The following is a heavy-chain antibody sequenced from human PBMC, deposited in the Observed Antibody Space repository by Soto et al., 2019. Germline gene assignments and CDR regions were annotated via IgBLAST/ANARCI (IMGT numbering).Heavy chain of an antibody. D-gene: IGHD2-21*02. J-gene: IGHJ3*02. CDR2: IYHSGST. V-gene: IGHV4-4*02. CDR1: GGSISSSSL. CDR3: ARTRLLYCGGDCYLGGDDAFDI. Sequence: SETLSLTCAVSGGSISSSSLWRSVSQPPGKGREWIGGIYHSGSTNYNPSLKSRVTISEDKSKNQFSLKLSSVTAADTAVYYCARTRLLYCGGDCYLGGDDAFDIWGQGTMVTVSS.